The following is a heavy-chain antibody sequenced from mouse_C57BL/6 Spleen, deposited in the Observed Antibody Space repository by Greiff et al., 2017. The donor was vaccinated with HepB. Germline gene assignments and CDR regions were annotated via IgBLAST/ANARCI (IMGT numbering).Heavy chain of an antibody. J-gene: IGHJ2*01. Sequence: QVQLQQPGAELVRPGSSVKLSCKASGYTFTSYWMHWVKQRPIQGLEWIGNIDPSDSETHYNQKFKDKATLTVDKSSSTAYMQLSSLTSEDSAVYYCARGGLRRDYFDYWGQGTTLTVSS. CDR1: GYTFTSYW. CDR2: IDPSDSET. V-gene: IGHV1-52*01. CDR3: ARGGLRRDYFDY. D-gene: IGHD2-4*01.